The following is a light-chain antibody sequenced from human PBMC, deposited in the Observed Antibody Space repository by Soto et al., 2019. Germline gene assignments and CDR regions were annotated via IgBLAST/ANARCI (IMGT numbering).Light chain of an antibody. CDR2: EVR. Sequence: QSVLTQPASVSGSPGQSITISCTGTSRDVGAYNLVSWYQQHPGKAPKLLSYEVRNRPSGISFRFSGSRSGNTASLTISGLLAEDEADYYCSAYTTRSTLVFGGGTKVTVL. CDR1: SRDVGAYNL. CDR3: SAYTTRSTLV. V-gene: IGLV2-14*01. J-gene: IGLJ2*01.